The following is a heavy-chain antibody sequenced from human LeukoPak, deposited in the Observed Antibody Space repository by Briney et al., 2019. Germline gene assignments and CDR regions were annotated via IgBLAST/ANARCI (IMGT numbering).Heavy chain of an antibody. J-gene: IGHJ5*02. V-gene: IGHV3-53*01. CDR3: ARGIATAANEDRFDP. Sequence: GGSLRLSCAASGFTVSSNYMSWVRQAPGKGLEWVSVIYSGGSTYYADSVKGRFTISRDNSKNTLYLQMSSLRAEDTAVYYCARGIATAANEDRFDPWGQGTLVTVSS. D-gene: IGHD6-13*01. CDR2: IYSGGST. CDR1: GFTVSSNY.